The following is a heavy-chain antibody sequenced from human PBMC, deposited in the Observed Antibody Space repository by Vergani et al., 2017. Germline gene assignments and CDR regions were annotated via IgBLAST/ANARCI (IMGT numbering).Heavy chain of an antibody. Sequence: QVQLVQSGAEVKKPGSSVKVSCKASGGTFSSYAISWVRQAPGQGLEWMGRIIPILGIANYAQKFQCRVTITTDKSTSTAYMELSSLRSEDTAVYYCARERITMVRGVIPYPHFFDYWGQGTLVTVSS. CDR3: ARERITMVRGVIPYPHFFDY. J-gene: IGHJ4*02. V-gene: IGHV1-69*04. CDR2: IIPILGIA. CDR1: GGTFSSYA. D-gene: IGHD3-10*01.